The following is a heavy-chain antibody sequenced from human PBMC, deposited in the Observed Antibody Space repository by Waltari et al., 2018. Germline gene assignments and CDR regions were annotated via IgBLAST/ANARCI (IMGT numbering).Heavy chain of an antibody. D-gene: IGHD3-10*01. CDR2: IYHSGST. CDR1: GGSISSSNW. CDR3: ARAPLSFGNPLDRGAFDI. V-gene: IGHV4-4*02. Sequence: QVQLQESGPGLVKPSGTLSLTCAVSGGSISSSNWWSWVRQPPGKGLEWIGEIYHSGSTNSSPSLKSRVTISVDKSKNQFSLKLSSVTAADTAVYYCARAPLSFGNPLDRGAFDIWGQGTMVTVSS. J-gene: IGHJ3*02.